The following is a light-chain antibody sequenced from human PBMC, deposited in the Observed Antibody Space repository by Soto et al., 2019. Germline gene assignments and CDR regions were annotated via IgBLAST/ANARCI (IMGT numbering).Light chain of an antibody. J-gene: IGLJ2*01. CDR1: SSDIGLYNY. CDR3: SSYTSSSPLVV. Sequence: QSALTQPASVSGSLGQSITISCTGSSSDIGLYNYVSWYQQHPGKAPKLMIYEVNTRPSGVSNRFSGSKSGNTASLTISGLQAEDEADYYCSSYTSSSPLVVFGGGTKVTVL. V-gene: IGLV2-14*01. CDR2: EVN.